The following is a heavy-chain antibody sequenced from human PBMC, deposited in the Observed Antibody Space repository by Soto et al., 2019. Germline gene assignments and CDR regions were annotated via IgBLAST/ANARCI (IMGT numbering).Heavy chain of an antibody. CDR1: GDSVSSNSAA. J-gene: IGHJ4*02. Sequence: SETLSLTCAISGDSVSSNSAAWNWIRQSPSRGLEWLGRTYYRSKWYNDYAVSVKSRITINPDTSKNQFSLQLNSVTPEDTAVYYCVGSSSPRSGVFDYWGQGTLVTVSS. CDR3: VGSSSPRSGVFDY. D-gene: IGHD6-13*01. CDR2: TYYRSKWYN. V-gene: IGHV6-1*01.